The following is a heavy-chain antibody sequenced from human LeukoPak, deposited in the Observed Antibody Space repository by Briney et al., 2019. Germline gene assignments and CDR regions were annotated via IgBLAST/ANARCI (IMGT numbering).Heavy chain of an antibody. J-gene: IGHJ4*02. CDR1: GGSISSSSYY. V-gene: IGHV4-39*01. Sequence: SETLSLTCTVSGGSISSSSYYWGWIRQPPGKGLEWIGTIYYSGSTYYNPSLRSRVTISEDTSKNQFSLKLSSVTAADTAVYYCARPAYGSGSYSGFDYWGQGTLVTVSS. CDR3: ARPAYGSGSYSGFDY. D-gene: IGHD3-10*01. CDR2: IYYSGST.